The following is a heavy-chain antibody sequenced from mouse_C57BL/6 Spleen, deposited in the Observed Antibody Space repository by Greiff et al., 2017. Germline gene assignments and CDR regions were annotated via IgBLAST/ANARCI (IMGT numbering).Heavy chain of an antibody. CDR1: GYAFSSYW. V-gene: IGHV1-80*01. Sequence: VQLQESGAELVKPGASVKISCKASGYAFSSYWMNWVKQRPGKGLEWIGQIYPGDGDTNYNGKFKGKATLTADKSSSTAYMQLSSLTSEDSAVYFCARREDGNYAAWFAYWGQGTLVTVSA. CDR3: ARREDGNYAAWFAY. CDR2: IYPGDGDT. D-gene: IGHD2-1*01. J-gene: IGHJ3*01.